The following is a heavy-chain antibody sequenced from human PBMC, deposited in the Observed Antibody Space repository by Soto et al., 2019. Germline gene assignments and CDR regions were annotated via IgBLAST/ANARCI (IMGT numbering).Heavy chain of an antibody. CDR2: LRHDGSDV. CDR3: AKDQGYSSGWYSVAFDY. J-gene: IGHJ4*02. V-gene: IGHV3-30*02. D-gene: IGHD6-19*01. CDR1: ADIFDGYG. Sequence: GGSLRLSCAASADIFDGYGMHWVRQVPGKGPEWVAVLRHDGSDVHYADSVRGRFTISRDNSDKMVYLQMNSLRAEDTAVYYCAKDQGYSSGWYSVAFDYWGQGTLVTVSS.